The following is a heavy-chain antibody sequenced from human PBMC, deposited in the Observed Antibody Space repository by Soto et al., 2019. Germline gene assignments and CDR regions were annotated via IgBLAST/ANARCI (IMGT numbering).Heavy chain of an antibody. D-gene: IGHD1-26*01. V-gene: IGHV5-10-1*01. J-gene: IGHJ5*02. CDR2: IDPSDSYT. CDR1: GYSFTSCW. Sequence: GESLKISCKGSGYSFTSCWISWVRQMPGKGLEWMGRIDPSDSYTNYSPSFQGHVTISADKSISTAYLQWSSLKASDTAMYYCARQEWEPGNRFDPWGQGTLVTVSS. CDR3: ARQEWEPGNRFDP.